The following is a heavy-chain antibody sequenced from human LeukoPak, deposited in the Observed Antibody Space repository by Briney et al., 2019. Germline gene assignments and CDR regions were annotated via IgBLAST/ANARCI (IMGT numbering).Heavy chain of an antibody. CDR2: ISSSGGTI. D-gene: IGHD5-18*01. J-gene: IGHJ4*02. V-gene: IGHV3-11*01. CDR3: ARDVRGYSYGYFDY. CDR1: GFTFSDYY. Sequence: GGSLRLSCAASGFTFSDYYMSWIRQAPGKGLEWVSYISSSGGTIYYADSVKGRFTVSRDNAKNSLYLQMNSLRAEDTAVYYCARDVRGYSYGYFDYWGQGTLVTVSS.